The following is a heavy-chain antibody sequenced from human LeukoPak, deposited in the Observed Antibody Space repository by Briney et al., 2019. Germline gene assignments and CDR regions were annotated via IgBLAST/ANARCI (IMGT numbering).Heavy chain of an antibody. V-gene: IGHV3-30*02. J-gene: IGHJ6*03. CDR2: IRFDGSIK. Sequence: GGSLRLSCAASGFTFSSYEMNWVRQAPGKGLEWVAFIRFDGSIKYYADSMKGRFTISRDNSKNTLYLQMNSLRAEDTAVYYCAKDPLNLYYYYMDVWGEGTTVTISS. D-gene: IGHD1-14*01. CDR3: AKDPLNLYYYYMDV. CDR1: GFTFSSYE.